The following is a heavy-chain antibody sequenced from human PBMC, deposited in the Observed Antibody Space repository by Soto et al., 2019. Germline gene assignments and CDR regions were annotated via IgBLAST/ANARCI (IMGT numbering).Heavy chain of an antibody. Sequence: PGGSLRLSCAASGFTFSSYAMHWVRQAPGKGLEWVAVISYDGSNKYYADSVKGRFTISRDNSKNTLYLQMNSLRAEDTAVYYCARDQAAAVHFDAFDIWGQGTMVTVSS. CDR1: GFTFSSYA. D-gene: IGHD6-13*01. J-gene: IGHJ3*02. CDR3: ARDQAAAVHFDAFDI. CDR2: ISYDGSNK. V-gene: IGHV3-30-3*01.